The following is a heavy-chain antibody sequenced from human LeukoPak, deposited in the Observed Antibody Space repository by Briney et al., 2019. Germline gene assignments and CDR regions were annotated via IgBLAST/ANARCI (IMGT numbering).Heavy chain of an antibody. J-gene: IGHJ4*02. V-gene: IGHV3-53*01. CDR3: ARDRPYGGRGDFDY. CDR2: IYSGGRT. CDR1: GFTVSSNY. Sequence: PGGSLRLSCAASGFTVSSNYMIWVRQAPGKGLEWVSVIYSGGRTYYVDSVKGRFTISRDISKNTLYLQMNTLRAEDTAVYYCARDRPYGGRGDFDYWGRGTLVTVSS. D-gene: IGHD4-23*01.